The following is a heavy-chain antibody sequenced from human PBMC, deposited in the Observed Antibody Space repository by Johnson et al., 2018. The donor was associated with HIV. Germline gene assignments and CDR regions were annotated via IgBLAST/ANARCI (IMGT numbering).Heavy chain of an antibody. CDR3: ASTYYNFWSGPPSSAFDI. CDR1: GFNVSSNY. J-gene: IGHJ3*02. CDR2: IFRGDST. Sequence: VQLVESGGGWVKPGRSLRLSCAASGFNVSSNYMSWVRQAPGKGLEWVSVIFRGDSTHYADSVRGRFTISRDSSKNTLYLQMNSLRAEDAAVYYCASTYYNFWSGPPSSAFDIWGQGTMVTVSS. V-gene: IGHV3-66*01. D-gene: IGHD3-3*01.